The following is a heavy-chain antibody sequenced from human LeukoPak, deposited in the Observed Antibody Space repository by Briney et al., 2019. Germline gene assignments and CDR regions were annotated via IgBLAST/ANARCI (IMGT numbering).Heavy chain of an antibody. J-gene: IGHJ6*02. CDR2: MNPNSGNT. CDR3: ARVSMDYYGMDV. CDR1: GYTFTSYD. D-gene: IGHD3-10*01. Sequence: ASVKVSCKASGYTFTSYDINWVRQATGQGLEWMGWMNPNSGNTGYAQNFQGRVTMTRNTSISTVYMELSSLRSEDTAVYYCARVSMDYYGMDVWGQGTTVTVSS. V-gene: IGHV1-8*01.